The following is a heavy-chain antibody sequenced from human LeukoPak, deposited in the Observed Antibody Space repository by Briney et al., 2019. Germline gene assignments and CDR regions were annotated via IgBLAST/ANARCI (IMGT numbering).Heavy chain of an antibody. V-gene: IGHV3-48*01. CDR3: ARDGDYYDSSGYGGGY. Sequence: GSLRLSCAASGFTFSSYSMNWVRQAPGKGLEWVSYISSSSSTIYYADSVKGRFTISRDNAKNSLYLQMNSLRAEDTAVYYCARDGDYYDSSGYGGGYWGQGTLVTVSS. D-gene: IGHD3-22*01. CDR2: ISSSSSTI. J-gene: IGHJ4*02. CDR1: GFTFSSYS.